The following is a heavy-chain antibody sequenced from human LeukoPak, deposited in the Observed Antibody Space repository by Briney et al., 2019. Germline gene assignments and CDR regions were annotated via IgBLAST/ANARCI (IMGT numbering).Heavy chain of an antibody. Sequence: GESLKISCKGSGYSFTSYWIGWVRQMPGKGLEWMGIIYPGDSNTTYSPSFQDQVTISSDKSISTAYLQWSSLKASDTAMYYCARRDGYCSSTSCYAAYYYGMDVWGQGTTVTVSS. V-gene: IGHV5-51*01. CDR2: IYPGDSNT. J-gene: IGHJ6*02. D-gene: IGHD2-2*01. CDR1: GYSFTSYW. CDR3: ARRDGYCSSTSCYAAYYYGMDV.